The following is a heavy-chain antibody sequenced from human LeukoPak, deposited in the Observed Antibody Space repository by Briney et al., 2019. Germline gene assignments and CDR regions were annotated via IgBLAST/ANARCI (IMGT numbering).Heavy chain of an antibody. D-gene: IGHD6-19*01. V-gene: IGHV3-23*01. Sequence: GGSLRLSCAASGFTFSNYVMSWVRQAPGKGLEWVSSISGIGDNTWYADSVKGRFTISRDNAKNTLYLQMNSLRAEDTAVYYCARDEGSGWYVYWGQGTLVTVSS. CDR3: ARDEGSGWYVY. J-gene: IGHJ4*02. CDR2: ISGIGDNT. CDR1: GFTFSNYV.